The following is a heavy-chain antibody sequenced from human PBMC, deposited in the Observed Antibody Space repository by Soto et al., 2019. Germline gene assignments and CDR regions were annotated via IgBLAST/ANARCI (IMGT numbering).Heavy chain of an antibody. Sequence: GGSLRLSCAASGFTFSSYGLHWVRQAPGKGLEWVAVISYDGTNKYYADSVKGRFTISRDNSKNTVYLQMNSVRPEDTAVYYCAKDPALPYSSGWYYFDYWGQGMLVTVSS. CDR2: ISYDGTNK. D-gene: IGHD6-19*01. CDR3: AKDPALPYSSGWYYFDY. J-gene: IGHJ4*02. CDR1: GFTFSSYG. V-gene: IGHV3-30*18.